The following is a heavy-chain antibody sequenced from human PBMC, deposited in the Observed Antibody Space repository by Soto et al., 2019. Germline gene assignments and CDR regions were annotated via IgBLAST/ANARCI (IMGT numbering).Heavy chain of an antibody. CDR2: IYYSGST. Sequence: QVQLQESGPGLVKPSETLSLTCTVSDGSVSSGTYYWNWIRQPPGKGLEWIGFIYYSGSTHYNPSLQSRLSISVDTSRNQFSLRLSSVTTADTAIYYWARYRRDPTLAFDIWGPETMVTVSS. CDR3: ARYRRDPTLAFDI. CDR1: DGSVSSGTYY. D-gene: IGHD2-21*01. V-gene: IGHV4-61*01. J-gene: IGHJ3*02.